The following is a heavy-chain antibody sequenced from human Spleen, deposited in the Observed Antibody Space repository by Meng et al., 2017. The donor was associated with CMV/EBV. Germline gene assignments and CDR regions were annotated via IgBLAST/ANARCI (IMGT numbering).Heavy chain of an antibody. Sequence: GGSLRLSCAASGFTVSSNYMSWVRQAPGKGLYWVSVIYSGGTTYYADSVKGRFTISRDNSKNTLYLQMNSLRAEDTAVYYCARASTVLLSYGMDVWGQGTTVTVSS. D-gene: IGHD2/OR15-2a*01. CDR1: GFTVSSNY. V-gene: IGHV3-53*05. CDR3: ARASTVLLSYGMDV. J-gene: IGHJ6*02. CDR2: IYSGGTT.